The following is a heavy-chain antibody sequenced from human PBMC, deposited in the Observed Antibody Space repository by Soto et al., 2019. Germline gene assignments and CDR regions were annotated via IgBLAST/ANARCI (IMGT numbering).Heavy chain of an antibody. CDR2: INHSGST. V-gene: IGHV4-34*01. J-gene: IGHJ4*02. Sequence: SETLSLTCAVYGGSFSGYYWSWIRQPPGRGLEWIGEINHSGSTNYNPSLKSRVTISVDTSKNQFSLKLSSVTAADTAVYYCARFGRSYDFWSGYFVHDYWGQGTLVTVSS. CDR1: GGSFSGYY. D-gene: IGHD3-3*01. CDR3: ARFGRSYDFWSGYFVHDY.